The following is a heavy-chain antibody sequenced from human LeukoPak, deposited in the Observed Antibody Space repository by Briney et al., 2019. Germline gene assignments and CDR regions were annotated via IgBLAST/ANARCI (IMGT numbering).Heavy chain of an antibody. CDR1: GYTFTGYY. D-gene: IGHD2-2*01. V-gene: IGHV1-2*04. CDR3: ARGQELGYCSSTSCSNLYYFDY. CDR2: INPNSGGT. J-gene: IGHJ4*02. Sequence: ASVKVSCEASGYTFTGYYMHWVRQAPGQGLEWMGWINPNSGGTNYAQKFQGWVTMTRDTSISTAYMELSRLRSDDTAVYYCARGQELGYCSSTSCSNLYYFDYWGQGTLVTVSS.